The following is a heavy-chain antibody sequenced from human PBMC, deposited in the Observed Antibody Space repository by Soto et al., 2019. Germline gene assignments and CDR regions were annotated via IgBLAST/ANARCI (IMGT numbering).Heavy chain of an antibody. CDR2: ITDSGGST. D-gene: IGHD1-20*01. CDR1: GFTFANYA. J-gene: IGHJ4*02. Sequence: EVQLLESGGGLVQPGGSLRLSCAASGFTFANYAMSWVRQAPGKGLEWVSAITDSGGSTYYADSVKGQFTISRDNSKNTLYLKMNSLRANDTALYYGAKIYWGIIGPQYVYFAYWGQGPLFPVPS. CDR3: AKIYWGIIGPQYVYFAY. V-gene: IGHV3-23*01.